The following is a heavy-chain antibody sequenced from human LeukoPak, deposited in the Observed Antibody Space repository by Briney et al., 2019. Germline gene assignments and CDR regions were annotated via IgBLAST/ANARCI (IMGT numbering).Heavy chain of an antibody. CDR3: ARVEPPSDY. J-gene: IGHJ4*02. CDR1: GFTFSSYA. D-gene: IGHD1-14*01. V-gene: IGHV3-48*04. Sequence: GSLRLSCAASGFTFSSYAMSWVRQAPGKGLEWVSYISSSGSTIYYADSVKGRFTISRDNAKNSLYLHMNSLRAEDTAVYYCARVEPPSDYWGQGTLVTVSS. CDR2: ISSSGSTI.